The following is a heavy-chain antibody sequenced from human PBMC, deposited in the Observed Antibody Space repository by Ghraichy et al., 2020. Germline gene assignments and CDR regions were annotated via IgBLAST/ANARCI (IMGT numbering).Heavy chain of an antibody. CDR3: ARVGDGILDY. D-gene: IGHD3-16*01. J-gene: IGHJ4*02. V-gene: IGHV1-18*01. Sequence: ASVKVSCKASGYTFSNYAINWVRQAPGQGLERMGWNSAYTGNTNYAQKFHDRVTMTTDTSTDTAYMELRGLISDDTAVYYCARVGDGILDYWGQGTLVTVSS. CDR1: GYTFSNYA. CDR2: NSAYTGNT.